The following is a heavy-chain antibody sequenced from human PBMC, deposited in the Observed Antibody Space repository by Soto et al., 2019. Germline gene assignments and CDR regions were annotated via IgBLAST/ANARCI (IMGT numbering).Heavy chain of an antibody. J-gene: IGHJ4*02. CDR1: GGSVSTGNYY. V-gene: IGHV4-30-4*08. Sequence: SSETLSLTCSVSGGSVSTGNYYWSWVRQHPGKGLEWIAYIYYSGSTYYTPSLKSRVTISVDTSKNQFSLKLSSVTAADTAVYYCARLFDKIDTLGELSPYSPYFDYWGQGTLVTVSS. D-gene: IGHD3-16*02. CDR3: ARLFDKIDTLGELSPYSPYFDY. CDR2: IYYSGST.